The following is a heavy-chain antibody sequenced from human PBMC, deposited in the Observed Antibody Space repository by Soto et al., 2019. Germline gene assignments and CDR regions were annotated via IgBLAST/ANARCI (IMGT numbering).Heavy chain of an antibody. CDR3: ARSVDFWATWFDP. CDR2: ISYSGST. CDR1: GGSISSYY. D-gene: IGHD3-3*01. Sequence: QVQLQESGPGLVKPSETLSLTCTVSGGSISSYYWSWIRQPPGKGLEWIGYISYSGSTNYNPSLTSRVTISVDTSKNQFSLKLSSVTAADTAVYYCARSVDFWATWFDPWGQGTLVTVSS. J-gene: IGHJ5*02. V-gene: IGHV4-59*08.